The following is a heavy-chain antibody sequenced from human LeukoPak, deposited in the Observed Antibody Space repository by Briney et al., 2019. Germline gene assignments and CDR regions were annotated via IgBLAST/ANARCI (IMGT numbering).Heavy chain of an antibody. Sequence: GGSLRLSCAASGFTFSSYWMHWVRQAPGKGLVWVSRINSDGSSTSYADSVKGRFTISRDSAKNTLYLQMNSLRAEDTAVYYCARGAPPYSSGWYFFYYYYGMDVWGQGTTVTVSS. CDR1: GFTFSSYW. V-gene: IGHV3-74*01. CDR2: INSDGSST. D-gene: IGHD6-19*01. J-gene: IGHJ6*02. CDR3: ARGAPPYSSGWYFFYYYYGMDV.